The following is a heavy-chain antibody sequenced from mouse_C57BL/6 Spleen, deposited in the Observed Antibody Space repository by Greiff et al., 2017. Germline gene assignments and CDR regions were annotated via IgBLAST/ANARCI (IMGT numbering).Heavy chain of an antibody. Sequence: EVQLVESGPGLVKPSQSLSLTCSVTGYSITSGYYWNWIRQFPGNKLEWMGYISYDGSNNYNPSLKNRISITRDTSKNQFFLKLNSVTTEDTATYYCARFYDYDTPFAYWGQGTLVTVSA. CDR2: ISYDGSN. V-gene: IGHV3-6*01. CDR1: GYSITSGYY. D-gene: IGHD2-4*01. J-gene: IGHJ3*01. CDR3: ARFYDYDTPFAY.